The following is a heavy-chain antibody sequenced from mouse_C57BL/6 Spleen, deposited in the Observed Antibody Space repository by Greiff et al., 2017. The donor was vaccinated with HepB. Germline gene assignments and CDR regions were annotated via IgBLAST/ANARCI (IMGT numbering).Heavy chain of an antibody. D-gene: IGHD2-1*01. J-gene: IGHJ3*01. CDR1: GYTFTSYW. CDR2: IDPNSGGT. Sequence: QVQLQQPGAELVKPGASVKLSCKASGYTFTSYWMHWVKQRPGRGLEGIGRIDPNSGGTKYNEKFKSKATLTVDKPSSTAYMPRSSLTSEDSAVYYCAREDYGNYPIPWFAYWGQGTLVTVSA. V-gene: IGHV1-72*01. CDR3: AREDYGNYPIPWFAY.